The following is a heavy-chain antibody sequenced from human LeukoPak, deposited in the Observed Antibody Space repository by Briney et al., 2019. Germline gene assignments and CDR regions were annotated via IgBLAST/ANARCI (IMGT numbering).Heavy chain of an antibody. V-gene: IGHV3-23*01. D-gene: IGHD4-11*01. J-gene: IGHJ4*02. CDR2: FSGGGGST. CDR1: GFTFSYYA. Sequence: GGSLRLSCAGSGFTFSYYAMSWVRQAPGKGLEWVSAFSGGGGSTYYADSVKGRFTISRDNSKDTLYLQMNSLRAEDTAVYYCAREFPTLFDYWGQGTLVTVSS. CDR3: AREFPTLFDY.